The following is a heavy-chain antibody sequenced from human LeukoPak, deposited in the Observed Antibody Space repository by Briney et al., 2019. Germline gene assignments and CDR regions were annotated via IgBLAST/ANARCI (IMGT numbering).Heavy chain of an antibody. J-gene: IGHJ4*02. CDR2: INHSGST. D-gene: IGHD1-7*01. V-gene: IGHV4-34*01. Sequence: SETLSLTCAVYGGSLSGYYWSWIRQPPGKGLEWIGEINHSGSTNYNPSLKSRVTISVDTSKNQFSLKLSSVTAADTAVYYCARLGGTTGFDYWGQGTLVTVSS. CDR3: ARLGGTTGFDY. CDR1: GGSLSGYY.